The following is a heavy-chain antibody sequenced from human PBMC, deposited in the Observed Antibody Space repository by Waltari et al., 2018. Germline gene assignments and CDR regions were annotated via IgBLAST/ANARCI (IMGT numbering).Heavy chain of an antibody. CDR2: IYGGCSQ. Sequence: EVQLVESGGGLIQPGGSLRLSCAASGFTVSSNYMSWVRQAPGKGLGWVSVIYGGCSQDVAGSVKGRFTSSRDNSKNTLYLQMNSLRAEDTAVYYCARSGDSGYEDYYYGMDVWGQGTTVTVSS. CDR3: ARSGDSGYEDYYYGMDV. CDR1: GFTVSSNY. V-gene: IGHV3-53*01. D-gene: IGHD5-12*01. J-gene: IGHJ6*02.